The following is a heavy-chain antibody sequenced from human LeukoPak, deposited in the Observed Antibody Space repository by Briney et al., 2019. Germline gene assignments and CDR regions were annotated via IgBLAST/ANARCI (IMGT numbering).Heavy chain of an antibody. V-gene: IGHV4-59*01. Sequence: SETLSLTCTVSGCSITHYYWSWIRQPPGKGLEWIGYIYYSATTNYNPSLKSRVTISIDASKNQFSLNLTSLTAADTAVYYCARGVPFDPWGQGTQVTVSS. CDR1: GCSITHYY. CDR2: IYYSATT. D-gene: IGHD4/OR15-4a*01. CDR3: ARGVPFDP. J-gene: IGHJ5*02.